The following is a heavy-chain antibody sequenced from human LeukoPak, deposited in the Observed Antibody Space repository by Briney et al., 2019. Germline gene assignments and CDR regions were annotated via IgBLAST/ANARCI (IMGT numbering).Heavy chain of an antibody. D-gene: IGHD1-26*01. CDR3: VRRMYRGRHYYYYGLDV. J-gene: IGHJ6*02. Sequence: GESLKIPCKGSGYSFTSYWIGWVRQMPGKGLEWMGIIYPGDSDIRYSPSFQGQVTLSADKSTTTAYLQWSSLKASDTAMYYCVRRMYRGRHYYYYGLDVWGQGTTVTVSS. CDR1: GYSFTSYW. CDR2: IYPGDSDI. V-gene: IGHV5-51*01.